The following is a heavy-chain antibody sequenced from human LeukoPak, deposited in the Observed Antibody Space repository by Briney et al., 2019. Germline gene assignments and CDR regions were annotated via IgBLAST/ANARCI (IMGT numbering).Heavy chain of an antibody. CDR3: AKGTYYDILTGRDAFDI. CDR2: IRYDGSNK. V-gene: IGHV3-30*02. J-gene: IGHJ3*02. CDR1: GFTFSSYG. D-gene: IGHD3-9*01. Sequence: GRSLRLSCAASGFTFSSYGMHWVRQAPGKGLEWVAFIRYDGSNKYYADSVKGRFTISRDNSKNTLYLQMNSLRAEDTAVYYCAKGTYYDILTGRDAFDIWGQGTMVTVSS.